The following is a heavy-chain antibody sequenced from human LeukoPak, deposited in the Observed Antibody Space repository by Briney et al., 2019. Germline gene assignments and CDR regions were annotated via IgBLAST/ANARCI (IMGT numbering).Heavy chain of an antibody. J-gene: IGHJ5*02. CDR3: ARDASHYDFWSGYLNWFDP. CDR1: GYTFTSYD. D-gene: IGHD3-3*01. CDR2: MNPNSGNT. Sequence: ASVKVSCKASGYTFTSYDINWVRQASGQGLEWMGWMNPNSGNTGYAQKFQGRVTMTRNTSISTAYMELSSLRSEDTAVYYCARDASHYDFWSGYLNWFDPWGQRTLVTVSS. V-gene: IGHV1-8*01.